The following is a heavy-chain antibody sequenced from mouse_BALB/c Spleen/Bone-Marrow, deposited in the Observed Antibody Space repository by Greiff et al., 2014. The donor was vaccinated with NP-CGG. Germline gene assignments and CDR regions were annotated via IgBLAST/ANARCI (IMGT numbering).Heavy chain of an antibody. J-gene: IGHJ3*01. V-gene: IGHV14-3*02. D-gene: IGHD2-3*01. CDR1: GFNIKGTY. CDR3: VRGGWLLLFAY. CDR2: IDPXXXXX. Sequence: SGAELVKPGASXKXXCTXSGFNIKGTYMHWVKQRPEQGXEWIGGIDPXXXXXXXXXXFXXXATXTADTSSNTAXLQLSSLTSEDTAVYYCVRGGWLLLFAYWGQGTLVTVSA.